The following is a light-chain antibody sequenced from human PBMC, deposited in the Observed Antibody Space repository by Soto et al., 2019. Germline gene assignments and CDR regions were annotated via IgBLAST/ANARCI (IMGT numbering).Light chain of an antibody. J-gene: IGKJ5*01. Sequence: EVVLTHSPVTLSISPGERATLSCRASQSFRGLLAWYQQKPGQAPRLLIYDAYNRATGIPPRFSGSGSGTDFTLTISSLEPEDSAVYYCQQRHMWPITFGQGTRPEV. V-gene: IGKV3-11*01. CDR1: QSFRGL. CDR2: DAY. CDR3: QQRHMWPIT.